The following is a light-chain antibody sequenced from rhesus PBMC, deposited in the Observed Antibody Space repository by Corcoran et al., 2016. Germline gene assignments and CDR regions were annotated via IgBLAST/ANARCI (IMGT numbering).Light chain of an antibody. CDR2: EAS. V-gene: IGKV1S17*01. CDR3: PHYYSTPRT. J-gene: IGKJ1*01. CDR1: QAITND. Sequence: IQMTQSPSSLSASVGDRVTITCRASQAITNDLAWYQQKPGETPRLLIYEASSLQSGIPSRFSGSGSGTDFTHNNSSLQSEDFATYYCPHYYSTPRTFGQGTKVEIK.